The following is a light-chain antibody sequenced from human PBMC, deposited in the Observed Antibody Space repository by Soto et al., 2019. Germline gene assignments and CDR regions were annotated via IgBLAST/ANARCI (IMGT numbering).Light chain of an antibody. Sequence: EIVMTQSPATLSVSPGERATLSCRASQSVSTYLAWYQQRPGQAPRLLIYGASSRATGIPDRFSGSGSGTDFTLTISSLQSEDFAVYYCQQYNNWPQTFGQGTKVDI. V-gene: IGKV3D-15*01. CDR2: GAS. CDR1: QSVSTY. J-gene: IGKJ1*01. CDR3: QQYNNWPQT.